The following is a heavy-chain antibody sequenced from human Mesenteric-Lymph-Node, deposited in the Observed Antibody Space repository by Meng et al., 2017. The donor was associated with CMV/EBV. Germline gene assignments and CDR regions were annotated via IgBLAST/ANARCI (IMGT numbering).Heavy chain of an antibody. J-gene: IGHJ3*02. CDR1: GYTFSNYD. CDR3: ARVGQTMVVMSAFDI. V-gene: IGHV1-8*03. Sequence: ASVKVSCKAFGYTFSNYDINWVRQAAGQGLEWMGWMNPNSGDTAYAQKFQGRVTIGRDTSISTAYMELSSLRSEDTAVYYCARVGQTMVVMSAFDIWGQGTMVTVSS. D-gene: IGHD4-23*01. CDR2: MNPNSGDT.